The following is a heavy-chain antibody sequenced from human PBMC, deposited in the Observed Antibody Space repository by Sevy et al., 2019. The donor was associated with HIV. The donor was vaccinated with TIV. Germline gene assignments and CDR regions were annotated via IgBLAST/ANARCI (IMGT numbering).Heavy chain of an antibody. D-gene: IGHD2-15*01. CDR1: GFTFSSYS. J-gene: IGHJ6*02. CDR3: ARDLVVVPAAMAPNIVVVVAARDGMDV. V-gene: IGHV3-48*01. CDR2: ISSSSSTI. Sequence: GGSLRLSCAASGFTFSSYSMNWVRQAPGKGLEWVSYISSSSSTIYYADSVKRRFTISRDNAKNSLYLQMNSLRAEDTAVYYCARDLVVVPAAMAPNIVVVVAARDGMDVWGQGTTVTVSS.